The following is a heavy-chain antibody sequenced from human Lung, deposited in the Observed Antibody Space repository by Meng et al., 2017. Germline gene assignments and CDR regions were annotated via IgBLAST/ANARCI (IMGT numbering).Heavy chain of an antibody. CDR1: GFSFTDAW. J-gene: IGHJ4*02. CDR3: ARGVGSGLYFYYFDY. Sequence: GGSLRLSCVASGFSFTDAWMSWVRQAPGKGLEWVGRIESNSDGGTTDYAAPVKGRFTISRDDSKNTLYLQMNSVRADDTAVYFCARGVGSGLYFYYFDYWGQGTVVTVSS. CDR2: IESNSDGGTT. V-gene: IGHV3-15*04. D-gene: IGHD6-19*01.